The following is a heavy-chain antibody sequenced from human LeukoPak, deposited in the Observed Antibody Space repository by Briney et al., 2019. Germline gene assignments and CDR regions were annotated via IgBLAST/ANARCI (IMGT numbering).Heavy chain of an antibody. CDR3: ATVDIVATIRGWFDP. CDR1: GGTFSSYA. J-gene: IGHJ5*02. CDR2: IIPIFGTA. V-gene: IGHV1-69*13. Sequence: SVKVSCKASGGTFSSYAISWVRQAPGQGLEWMGGIIPIFGTANYAQKFQGRVTITADESTSTAYMELSSLRSEDTAVYYCATVDIVATIRGWFDPWGQGTLVTVSS. D-gene: IGHD5-12*01.